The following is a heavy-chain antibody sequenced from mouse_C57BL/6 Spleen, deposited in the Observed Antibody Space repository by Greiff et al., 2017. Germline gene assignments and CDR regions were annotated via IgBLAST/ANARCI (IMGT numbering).Heavy chain of an antibody. Sequence: VQLQQSGPELVKPGASVKMSCKASGYTFTDYNMHWVKQSHGKSLEWIGYINPNNGGTSYNQKVKGKATLTVNKSSSTAYMELRSLTSEDSAVYYCARSGDYDEAWFAYWGQGTLVTVSA. CDR3: ARSGDYDEAWFAY. CDR2: INPNNGGT. V-gene: IGHV1-22*01. J-gene: IGHJ3*01. D-gene: IGHD2-4*01. CDR1: GYTFTDYN.